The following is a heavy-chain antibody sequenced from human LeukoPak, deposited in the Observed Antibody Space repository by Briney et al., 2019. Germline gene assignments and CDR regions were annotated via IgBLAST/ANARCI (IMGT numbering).Heavy chain of an antibody. J-gene: IGHJ4*02. CDR3: ARDQYCSGGSRWDY. Sequence: GGSLRLSCAASGFTFSSYAMHWVRQAPGKGLEWVAVISYDGSNKYYADSVKGRFTISRDNSKNTLYLQMNSLRAEDTAVYYCARDQYCSGGSRWDYWGQGTLVTVSS. CDR1: GFTFSSYA. CDR2: ISYDGSNK. D-gene: IGHD2-15*01. V-gene: IGHV3-30-3*01.